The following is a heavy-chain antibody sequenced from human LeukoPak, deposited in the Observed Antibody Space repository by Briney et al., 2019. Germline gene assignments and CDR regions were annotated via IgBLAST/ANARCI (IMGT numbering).Heavy chain of an antibody. D-gene: IGHD6-19*01. CDR3: ARVDSGWLSVAD. V-gene: IGHV4-59*12. CDR1: GGSISSYY. CDR2: IYYSGST. Sequence: SETLSLTCTVSGGSISSYYWSWIRQPPGKGLEWIGYIYYSGSTNYNPSLKSRVTISVDTSKNHFSLKLTSVTAADTAVYYCARVDSGWLSVADWGHGTLVTVSS. J-gene: IGHJ4*01.